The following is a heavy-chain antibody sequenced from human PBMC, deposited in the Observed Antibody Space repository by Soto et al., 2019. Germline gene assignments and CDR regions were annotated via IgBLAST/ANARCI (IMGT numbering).Heavy chain of an antibody. CDR1: GFTFSRYA. V-gene: IGHV3-23*01. CDR3: AKDGKMRTKVWFPAGYGMDV. CDR2: ISVSGDNT. J-gene: IGHJ6*02. D-gene: IGHD3-10*01. Sequence: LRLSCAASGFTFSRYAMNWVRQAPGRGLQWISGISVSGDNTSYVESVRGRFTVYRDNSKNTLYLQMNNLRAEDTALYYCAKDGKMRTKVWFPAGYGMDVWGQGXTVTVYS.